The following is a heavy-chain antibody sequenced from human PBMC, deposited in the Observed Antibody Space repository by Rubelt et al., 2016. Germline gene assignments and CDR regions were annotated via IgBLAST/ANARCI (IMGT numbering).Heavy chain of an antibody. Sequence: VQLVESGGGLVQPGGSLRLSCAASGFTVSSNYMSWVRQAPGKGLEWIGEITHGGDTNYNPSFKSRVTISVDTSKNQFSLKLTSATATDTSLYYCARGDHLGPSDFWGQGIRVTVSS. J-gene: IGHJ4*02. CDR3: ARGDHLGPSDF. CDR1: GFTVSSNY. CDR2: ITHGGDT. V-gene: IGHV4-34*01.